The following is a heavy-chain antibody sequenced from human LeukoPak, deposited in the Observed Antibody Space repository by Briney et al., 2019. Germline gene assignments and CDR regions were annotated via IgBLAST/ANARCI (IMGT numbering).Heavy chain of an antibody. D-gene: IGHD6-13*01. CDR1: GFTLSSYS. CDR3: AREGSSWLNWFDP. V-gene: IGHV3-21*01. J-gene: IGHJ5*02. CDR2: ISSSSSYI. Sequence: GGSLRLSCAASGFTLSSYSMNWVRQAPGKGLEWVSSISSSSSYIYYADSVKGRFTISRDNAKNSLYLQMNSLRAEDTAVYYCAREGSSWLNWFDPWGQGTLVTVSS.